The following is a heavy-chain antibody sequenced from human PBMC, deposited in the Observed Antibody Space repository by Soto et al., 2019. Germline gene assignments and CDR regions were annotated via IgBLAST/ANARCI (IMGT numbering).Heavy chain of an antibody. Sequence: ASVKVSCKASGYTFTSYGISWVRQAPGQGLEWMGWISAYNGNTNYAQKLQGRVTMTTDTSTSTAYMELRSLRSDDTAVYYCARDRTDGSPIMITFGGVTYAFDIWGQGTMVTVSS. D-gene: IGHD3-16*01. CDR3: ARDRTDGSPIMITFGGVTYAFDI. CDR2: ISAYNGNT. CDR1: GYTFTSYG. J-gene: IGHJ3*02. V-gene: IGHV1-18*01.